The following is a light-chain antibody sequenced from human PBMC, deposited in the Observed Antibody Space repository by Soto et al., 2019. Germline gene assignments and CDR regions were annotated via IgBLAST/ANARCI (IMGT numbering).Light chain of an antibody. Sequence: DIQMTQSPSTLSAFVGDRVIITCRASQSISAWLAWYQQKPGIAPKLLIYKASTLQDGVSPRFSGSGFGTEFTLTISSLQSDDFAVYYCQQYNNWPWTFGQGTKVDIK. CDR3: QQYNNWPWT. J-gene: IGKJ1*01. V-gene: IGKV1-5*03. CDR2: KAS. CDR1: QSISAW.